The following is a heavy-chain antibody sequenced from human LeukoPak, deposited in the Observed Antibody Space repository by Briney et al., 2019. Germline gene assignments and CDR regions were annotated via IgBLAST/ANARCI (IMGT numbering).Heavy chain of an antibody. CDR1: GGSISSYY. D-gene: IGHD6-19*01. Sequence: PSETLSLTCTVSGGSISSYYWSWIRQPPGKGLEWIGYIYYSGSTNYNPSLKSRVTISVDTSKNQFSLKLSSVTAADTAVYYCATGSSGWVYYYYGMDVWGQGTTVTVSS. J-gene: IGHJ6*02. CDR3: ATGSSGWVYYYYGMDV. V-gene: IGHV4-59*01. CDR2: IYYSGST.